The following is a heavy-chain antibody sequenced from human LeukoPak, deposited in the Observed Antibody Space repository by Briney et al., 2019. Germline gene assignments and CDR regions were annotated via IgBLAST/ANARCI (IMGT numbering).Heavy chain of an antibody. CDR3: ARRRVPAAIIFWWFDP. V-gene: IGHV4-34*01. D-gene: IGHD2-2*02. J-gene: IGHJ5*02. CDR2: IDHSGST. Sequence: SETLSLTCAVYGGSFSGYYWSWIRQPPGKGLEWIGEIDHSGSTNYNPSLKSRVTISVDTSKNQFSLKLSSVTAADTAVYYCARRRVPAAIIFWWFDPWGQGTLVTVSS. CDR1: GGSFSGYY.